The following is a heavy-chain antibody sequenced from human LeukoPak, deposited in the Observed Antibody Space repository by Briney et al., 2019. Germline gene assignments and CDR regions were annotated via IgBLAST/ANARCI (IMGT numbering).Heavy chain of an antibody. J-gene: IGHJ4*02. Sequence: SETLSLTCAVYGGSFSGYYWSWIRQPPGKGLEWIGEINHSGSANYKPSLKSRVTVSVDTSKNQFSLKVSSVTAADTAVYYCARQRIVGATTPFDYWGQGTLVTVSS. CDR2: INHSGSA. V-gene: IGHV4-34*01. CDR3: ARQRIVGATTPFDY. CDR1: GGSFSGYY. D-gene: IGHD1-26*01.